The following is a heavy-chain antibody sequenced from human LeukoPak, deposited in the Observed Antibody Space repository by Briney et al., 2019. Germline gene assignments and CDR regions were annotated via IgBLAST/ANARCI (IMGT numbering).Heavy chain of an antibody. V-gene: IGHV1-69*13. CDR3: AREHYDSSGYYYYFDY. J-gene: IGHJ4*02. CDR2: IIPIFGTA. Sequence: ASVKVSCKASGDTFSSYAISWVRQAPGQGLEWMGGIIPIFGTANYAQKFQGRVTITADDSTSTAYMELSSLRSEDTAVYYCAREHYDSSGYYYYFDYWGQGTLVTVSS. CDR1: GDTFSSYA. D-gene: IGHD3-22*01.